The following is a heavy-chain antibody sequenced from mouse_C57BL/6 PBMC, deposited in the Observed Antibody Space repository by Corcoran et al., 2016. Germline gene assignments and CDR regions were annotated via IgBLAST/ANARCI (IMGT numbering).Heavy chain of an antibody. CDR1: GYTFTTYG. CDR3: ARSTMITKRYYLDY. D-gene: IGHD2-4*01. CDR2: INTYSGVP. J-gene: IGHJ2*01. V-gene: IGHV9-3*01. Sequence: QIQLVQSGPELKKPGETVKISCKAYGYTFTTYGMSWVKQAPGKGLKWMGWINTYSGVPTYADDFKGRFAFSLETSASTAYLQINNLKNEDTATYFCARSTMITKRYYLDYWGQGTTLTVSS.